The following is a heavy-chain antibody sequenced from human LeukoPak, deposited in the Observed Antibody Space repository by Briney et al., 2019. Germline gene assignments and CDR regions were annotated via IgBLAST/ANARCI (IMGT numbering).Heavy chain of an antibody. CDR2: IYSGGST. Sequence: GGSLRLSCAVSGFTVSSDYMSWVRQAPGKGLEWVSVIYSGGSTYYADSVKGRFTIPRDNSKNTLYLQMNSLRAEDTAVYYCARGGGAVVAATFDYWGQGTLVTVSS. J-gene: IGHJ4*02. CDR1: GFTVSSDY. V-gene: IGHV3-53*01. CDR3: ARGGGAVVAATFDY. D-gene: IGHD2-15*01.